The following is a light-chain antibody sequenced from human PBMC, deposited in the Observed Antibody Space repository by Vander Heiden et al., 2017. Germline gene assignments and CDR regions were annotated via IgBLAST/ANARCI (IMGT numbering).Light chain of an antibody. V-gene: IGKV1-8*01. CDR2: AAS. CDR3: QQYDSYPRT. CDR1: QGISNY. Sequence: AIRITQSPYSLSASAGDRVTITCRASQGISNYLAWYQQKPGKAPKLLIYAASTLQSGVPSRFSGSGSGTDFTLTISCLQSEDFATYYCQQYDSYPRTFGQGTKVEIK. J-gene: IGKJ1*01.